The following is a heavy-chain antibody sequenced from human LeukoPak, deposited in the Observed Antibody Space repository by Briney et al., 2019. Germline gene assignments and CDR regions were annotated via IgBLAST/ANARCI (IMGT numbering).Heavy chain of an antibody. CDR3: ASCLRDLIVGASPAYYYYYMDV. CDR1: GGTFSSYA. J-gene: IGHJ6*03. CDR2: IIPIFGTA. D-gene: IGHD1-26*01. V-gene: IGHV1-69*01. Sequence: VASVKVSCKASGGTFSSYAISWVRQAPGQGPEWMGGIIPIFGTANYAQKFRGRVTITADESTSTAYMELSSLRSEDTAVYYCASCLRDLIVGASPAYYYYYMDVWGKGTTVTVSS.